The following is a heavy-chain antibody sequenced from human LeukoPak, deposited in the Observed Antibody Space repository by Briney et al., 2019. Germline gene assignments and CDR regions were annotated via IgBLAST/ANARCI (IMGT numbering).Heavy chain of an antibody. D-gene: IGHD3-16*01. J-gene: IGHJ4*02. Sequence: PSETLSLTCTVSGGSISSYYWSWIRQPPGKGLEWIGYIYYSGSTNYNPSLKSRVTISVDTSKNQFSLKLSSVTAADTAVYYCARGFGGAPADYWGQGTLVTVSS. CDR1: GGSISSYY. CDR3: ARGFGGAPADY. CDR2: IYYSGST. V-gene: IGHV4-59*01.